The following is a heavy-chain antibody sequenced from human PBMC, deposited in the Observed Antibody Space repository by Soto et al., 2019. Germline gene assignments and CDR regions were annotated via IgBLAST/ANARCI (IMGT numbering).Heavy chain of an antibody. J-gene: IGHJ6*02. CDR3: ARGGGDKILGVVIGYYYYGMDV. D-gene: IGHD3-3*01. CDR2: IKQDGSEK. CDR1: GFTFSRYW. V-gene: IGHV3-7*01. Sequence: GGSLRLSCAASGFTFSRYWMSWVRQAPGKGLEWVANIKQDGSEKYYVDSVKGRFTISRDNAKNSLYLQMNSLRAEDTAVYYCARGGGDKILGVVIGYYYYGMDVWGQVTTVTVSS.